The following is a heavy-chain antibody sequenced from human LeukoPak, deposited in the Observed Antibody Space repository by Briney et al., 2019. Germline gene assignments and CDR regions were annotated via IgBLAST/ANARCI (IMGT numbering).Heavy chain of an antibody. CDR3: AREEWGAAAGTLVDY. D-gene: IGHD6-13*01. CDR1: GYTFTSYG. V-gene: IGHV1-18*01. Sequence: ASVKVSCKASGYTFTSYGISWVRQAPGQGLEWMGWISAYNGNTNYAQKLQGRVTMTTDTSTSTAYMELRSLRSDDTAVYYCAREEWGAAAGTLVDYWGQGTLVTVSS. CDR2: ISAYNGNT. J-gene: IGHJ4*02.